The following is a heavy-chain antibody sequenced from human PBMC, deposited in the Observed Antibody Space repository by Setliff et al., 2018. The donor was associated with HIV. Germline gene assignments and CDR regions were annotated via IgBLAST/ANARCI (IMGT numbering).Heavy chain of an antibody. J-gene: IGHJ5*01. CDR2: INAGNGNT. D-gene: IGHD5-12*01. Sequence: ASVKVSCKASGYTFTDYTIHWVRQAPGQSLEWMGWINAGNGNTNYAQKLQGRVTMTTDTSTSTAYMELRSLRSDDTAVYYCARDAKYSESHLGWFDFWGQGTLVTVSS. V-gene: IGHV1-3*01. CDR3: ARDAKYSESHLGWFDF. CDR1: GYTFTDYT.